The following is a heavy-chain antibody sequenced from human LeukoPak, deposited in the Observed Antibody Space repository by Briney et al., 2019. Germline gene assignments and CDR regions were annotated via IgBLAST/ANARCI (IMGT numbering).Heavy chain of an antibody. D-gene: IGHD3-22*01. J-gene: IGHJ4*02. CDR2: IWYDGSNK. CDR3: AREYYDISGYRNIDS. V-gene: IGHV3-33*01. Sequence: PGGSLRLSCAASGFTFSSYGMHWVRQAPGKGLEWVAVIWYDGSNKYYADSVKGRFTISRDNSKNTLYLQMNSLRAEDTAVYYCAREYYDISGYRNIDSWGQGTPVTASS. CDR1: GFTFSSYG.